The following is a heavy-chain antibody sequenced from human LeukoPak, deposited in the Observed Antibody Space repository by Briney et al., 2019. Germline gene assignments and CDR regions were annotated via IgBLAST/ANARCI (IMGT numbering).Heavy chain of an antibody. D-gene: IGHD3-16*01. Sequence: AGGSLRLSCAASGFTFSTYWMSWVRQTPEKGLEWVANIKVDGSEKYYVDSVKGRFTISRDNSKNTLYLQMNSLRAEDTAVYYCAKEAQRFWAYMDVWGKGTTVTVSS. CDR1: GFTFSTYW. CDR2: IKVDGSEK. CDR3: AKEAQRFWAYMDV. V-gene: IGHV3-7*03. J-gene: IGHJ6*03.